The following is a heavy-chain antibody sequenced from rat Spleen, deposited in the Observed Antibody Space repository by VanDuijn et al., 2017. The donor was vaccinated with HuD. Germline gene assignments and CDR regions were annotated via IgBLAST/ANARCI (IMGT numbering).Heavy chain of an antibody. Sequence: EVQLVESGGGLVQPGRSLKLSCAASGFTFSDYYMAWVRQAPTKGLEWVASISYDGSSTYYRYSVKGRFTISRDNAKSSLNLQMDSLRSEDTATYYCARQGYYGYTYDYVMDAWGQGASVTVSS. CDR3: ARQGYYGYTYDYVMDA. V-gene: IGHV5-20*01. CDR1: GFTFSDYY. D-gene: IGHD1-9*01. CDR2: ISYDGSST. J-gene: IGHJ4*01.